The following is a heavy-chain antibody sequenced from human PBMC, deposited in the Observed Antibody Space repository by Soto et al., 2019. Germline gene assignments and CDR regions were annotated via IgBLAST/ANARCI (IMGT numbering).Heavy chain of an antibody. CDR3: ARYYDYSGGTSGGMDV. J-gene: IGHJ6*02. Sequence: TLSHTCTVSGGSIISGGYYWSWIRQHPGTGLEWIGYIYYTGSTHYNPSLNSRATISVDTSKNQFSLKLSSVTAADTAVYYCARYYDYSGGTSGGMDVWGQGTTVTVSS. CDR2: IYYTGST. D-gene: IGHD3-22*01. CDR1: GGSIISGGYY. V-gene: IGHV4-31*03.